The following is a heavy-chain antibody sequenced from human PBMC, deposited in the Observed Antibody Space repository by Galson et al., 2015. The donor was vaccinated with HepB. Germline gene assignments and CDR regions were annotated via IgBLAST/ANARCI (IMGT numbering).Heavy chain of an antibody. CDR3: ARLHYDFWSGYSRYFDY. CDR1: GYTFTRYA. J-gene: IGHJ4*02. D-gene: IGHD3-3*01. V-gene: IGHV1-3*01. Sequence: SVKVSCKASGYTFTRYAMHWVRQAPGQRLEWMGWINAGNGNTKYSQKFQGRVTITRDTSASTAYMELSSLRSEDTAVYYCARLHYDFWSGYSRYFDYWGQGTLVTVSS. CDR2: INAGNGNT.